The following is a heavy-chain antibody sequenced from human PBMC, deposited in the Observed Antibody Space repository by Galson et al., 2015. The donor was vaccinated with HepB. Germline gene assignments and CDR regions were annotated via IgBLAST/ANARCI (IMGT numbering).Heavy chain of an antibody. V-gene: IGHV3-21*01. Sequence: SLRLSCAASGFTFSSYSMNWVRQAPGKGLEWVSSISSSSSYIYYADSVKGQFTISRDNAKNSLYQQMNSLRAEDTAVYYCARDRLGDDYGDLYPDYWGQGTLVTVSS. J-gene: IGHJ4*02. CDR2: ISSSSSYI. D-gene: IGHD4-17*01. CDR1: GFTFSSYS. CDR3: ARDRLGDDYGDLYPDY.